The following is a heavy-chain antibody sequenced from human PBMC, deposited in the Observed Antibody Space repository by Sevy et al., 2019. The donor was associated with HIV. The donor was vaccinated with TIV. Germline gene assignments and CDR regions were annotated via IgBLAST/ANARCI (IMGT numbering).Heavy chain of an antibody. J-gene: IGHJ4*02. Sequence: GGSLRLSCAASGFSFMPYAMSWVRQAPGKGLEWVSGISGSSGLTYYADSVKGRFTISRDNSKNTLYLQMNSLRAEDTAVYYCARGSRSSGYYYPVYYFDYWGQGTLVTVSS. D-gene: IGHD3-22*01. CDR1: GFSFMPYA. V-gene: IGHV3-23*01. CDR2: ISGSSGLT. CDR3: ARGSRSSGYYYPVYYFDY.